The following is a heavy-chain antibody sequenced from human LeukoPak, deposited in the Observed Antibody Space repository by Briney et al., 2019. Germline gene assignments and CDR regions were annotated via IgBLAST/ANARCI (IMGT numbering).Heavy chain of an antibody. CDR3: AKEGDGGYSYGSPIS. J-gene: IGHJ4*02. CDR2: IWYDGSNK. CDR1: GFTFSSYG. Sequence: PGRSLRLSCAASGFTFSSYGMHWVRQAPGKGLEWVAVIWYDGSNKYYADSVKGRFTISRDNSKNTLYLQMNSLRAEDTAVYYCAKEGDGGYSYGSPISWGQGTLVTVSS. V-gene: IGHV3-33*06. D-gene: IGHD5-18*01.